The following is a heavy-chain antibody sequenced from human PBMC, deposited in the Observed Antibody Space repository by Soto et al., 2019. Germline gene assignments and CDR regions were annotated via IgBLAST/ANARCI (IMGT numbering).Heavy chain of an antibody. V-gene: IGHV1-58*02. D-gene: IGHD6-25*01. J-gene: IGHJ6*02. Sequence: ASVKDSCKASGFTFTSSAMQWVRQARGQRLEWIGWIVVGSGNTNSAQKFQERVTITRDMSTSTAYMELRSLRSEDTAVYYCAALEVGYLFMDVWGQGTTVTVSS. CDR1: GFTFTSSA. CDR2: IVVGSGNT. CDR3: AALEVGYLFMDV.